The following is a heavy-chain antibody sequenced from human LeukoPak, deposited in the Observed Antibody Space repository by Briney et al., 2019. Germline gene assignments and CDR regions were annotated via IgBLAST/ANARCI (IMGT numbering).Heavy chain of an antibody. V-gene: IGHV3-23*01. D-gene: IGHD3/OR15-3a*01. Sequence: GGSLRLSCASSGFTFSSYAMSWVRQAPGKGLEWVSAISGSGSSTYYADSVKGRFTISRDNSKNTLYPQLNSLRAEDTAVYYCATDGQVWFQGGLDYWGQGTLVTVSS. CDR2: ISGSGSST. CDR1: GFTFSSYA. J-gene: IGHJ4*02. CDR3: ATDGQVWFQGGLDY.